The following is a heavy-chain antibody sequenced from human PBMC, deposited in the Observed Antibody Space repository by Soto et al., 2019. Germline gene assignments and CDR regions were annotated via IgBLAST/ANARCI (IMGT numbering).Heavy chain of an antibody. J-gene: IGHJ4*02. D-gene: IGHD1-26*01. CDR2: IHYSGST. CDR1: GGSISSYN. CDR3: ARAASSGTYLRVSYFDY. Sequence: PSETLSLTCTVSGGSISSYNWIWIRQSPGKGLECIGYIHYSGSTNYNPSLKSRVTISVDGSKNQFSLKVSSVTAADTALYFCARAASSGTYLRVSYFDYWGQGTLVTVSS. V-gene: IGHV4-59*01.